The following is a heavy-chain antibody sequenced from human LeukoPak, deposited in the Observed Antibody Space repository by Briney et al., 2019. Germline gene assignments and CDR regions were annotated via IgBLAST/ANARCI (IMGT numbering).Heavy chain of an antibody. D-gene: IGHD5-18*01. CDR2: TKGDGSST. CDR3: ARDGYSFGHDFDY. CDR1: GFTFSSYW. Sequence: PGGSLRLSCAASGFTFSSYWMHWVRHTPGKGLAWVSRTKGDGSSTSYADSVKGRFTISRDNAKNTLYLQMNSLRAEDTAVYYCARDGYSFGHDFDYWGQGTLVTVSS. V-gene: IGHV3-74*01. J-gene: IGHJ4*02.